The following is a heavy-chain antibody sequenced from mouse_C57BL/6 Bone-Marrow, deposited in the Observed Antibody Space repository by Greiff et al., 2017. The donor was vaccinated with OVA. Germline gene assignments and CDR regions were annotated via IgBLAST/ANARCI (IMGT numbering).Heavy chain of an antibody. CDR2: IWTGGGT. D-gene: IGHD1-1*01. J-gene: IGHJ4*01. CDR3: ARNYYGSNYYAMDY. V-gene: IGHV2-9-1*01. Sequence: QVQLKESGPGLVAPSQSLSITCTVSGFSLTSYAISWVRQPPGKGLEGLGVIWTGGGTNYNSALKSRLSISKDNSKSQVFLKMNSLQTEDTARYYCARNYYGSNYYAMDYWGQGTSVTVSS. CDR1: GFSLTSYA.